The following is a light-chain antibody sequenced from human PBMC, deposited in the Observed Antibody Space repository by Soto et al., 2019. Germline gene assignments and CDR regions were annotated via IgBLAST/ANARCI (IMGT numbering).Light chain of an antibody. V-gene: IGKV1-5*03. CDR2: KAS. J-gene: IGKJ2*01. CDR3: QQYDTWYT. Sequence: DIQMTQSPSTLSTSVGARVTITCRASQSISSWLAWYQQKPGKAPKLLIYKASSLESGVPSMFSGSGSGTEFTLTISSLQPDDFATYYCQQYDTWYTFGQGTKLEIK. CDR1: QSISSW.